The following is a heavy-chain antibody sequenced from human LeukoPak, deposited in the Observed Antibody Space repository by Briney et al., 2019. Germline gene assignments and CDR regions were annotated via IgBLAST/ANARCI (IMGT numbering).Heavy chain of an antibody. Sequence: SETLSLTCTVSGGSISSSYYWGWIRQPPGKGLEWIGSIYYSGSTYHNPSLKSRVTISVDTSKNQFSLKLSSVTAADTAVYYCARHPNSETTFDYWGQGTLVTVSS. D-gene: IGHD1-1*01. V-gene: IGHV4-39*01. J-gene: IGHJ4*02. CDR1: GGSISSSYY. CDR3: ARHPNSETTFDY. CDR2: IYYSGST.